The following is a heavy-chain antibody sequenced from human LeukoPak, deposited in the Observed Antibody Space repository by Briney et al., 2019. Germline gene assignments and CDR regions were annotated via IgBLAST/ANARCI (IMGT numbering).Heavy chain of an antibody. CDR1: GFTFDDYA. D-gene: IGHD3-22*01. CDR2: FSWDSGSI. J-gene: IGHJ3*02. CDR3: AKAGSSGYYFDDFDS. Sequence: PGGSLRLSCAVSGFTFDDYAMHWVRPAPGKGLGWVSGFSWDSGSIGYADSVKGRFTISRDNAKNSLYLQMNSLRAEDMALYYCAKAGSSGYYFDDFDSWRQGTMVTVSS. V-gene: IGHV3-9*03.